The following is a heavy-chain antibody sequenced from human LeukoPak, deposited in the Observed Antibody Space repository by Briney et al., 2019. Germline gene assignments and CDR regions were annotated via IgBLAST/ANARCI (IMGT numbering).Heavy chain of an antibody. J-gene: IGHJ3*02. D-gene: IGHD3-22*01. CDR2: ISSTSTYI. V-gene: IGHV3-21*01. CDR1: GFTFSNYH. Sequence: GGSLRLSCAASGFTFSNYHMNWVRQAPGKGLEWVSSISSTSTYIYYADSVKGRFTISRDNSKNTLYLQMNSLRAEDTAVYYCAKYYDSSGYLDAFDIWGQGTMVTVSS. CDR3: AKYYDSSGYLDAFDI.